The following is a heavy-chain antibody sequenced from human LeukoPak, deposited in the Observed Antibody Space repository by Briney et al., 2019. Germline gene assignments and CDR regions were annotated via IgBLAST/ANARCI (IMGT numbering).Heavy chain of an antibody. CDR2: IIPILGRA. Sequence: ASVKVSSTASGGTFTSYAISWVRQAPGQGLEWMGRIIPILGRANYAQTFQGRVTITADKSTSTAYMELSSLRSEDTAVYYCARKYSGYDRAHYYYGMDVWGQGTTVTVSS. V-gene: IGHV1-69*04. CDR3: ARKYSGYDRAHYYYGMDV. D-gene: IGHD5-12*01. CDR1: GGTFTSYA. J-gene: IGHJ6*02.